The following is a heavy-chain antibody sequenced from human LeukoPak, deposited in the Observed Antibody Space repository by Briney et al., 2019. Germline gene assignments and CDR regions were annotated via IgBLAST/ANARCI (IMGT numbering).Heavy chain of an antibody. CDR3: AKDIDGSYYTASFDY. Sequence: GGSLRLSCAASGFTFDDYAMHWVRQAPGKGLEWVSGISWNSGYRGYADSVKGRFTISRDNAKNSLYLQMDSLRSEDMAFYYCAKDIDGSYYTASFDYWGQGTLVTVSS. CDR1: GFTFDDYA. V-gene: IGHV3-9*03. CDR2: ISWNSGYR. J-gene: IGHJ4*02. D-gene: IGHD1-26*01.